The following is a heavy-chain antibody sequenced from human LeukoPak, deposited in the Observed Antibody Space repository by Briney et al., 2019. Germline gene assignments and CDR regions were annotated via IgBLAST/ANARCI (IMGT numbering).Heavy chain of an antibody. V-gene: IGHV1-18*01. J-gene: IGHJ3*02. D-gene: IGHD2-21*02. CDR1: GYTFTSYG. CDR3: ARDSPGGSLAYCGGDCYSDAFDI. Sequence: ASVKVSCKASGYTFTSYGISWVRRAPGQGLEWMGWISAYNGNTNYAQKLQGRVTMTTDTSTSTAYMELRSLRSDDTAVYYCARDSPGGSLAYCGGDCYSDAFDIWGQGTMVTVSS. CDR2: ISAYNGNT.